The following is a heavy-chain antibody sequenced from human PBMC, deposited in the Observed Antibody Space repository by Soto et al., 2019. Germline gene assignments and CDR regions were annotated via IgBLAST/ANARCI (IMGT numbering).Heavy chain of an antibody. CDR2: ISAYNGNT. J-gene: IGHJ5*02. V-gene: IGHV1-18*01. Sequence: ASVKVSCKASGYTFTSYAMNWVRQAPGQRLEWMGWISAYNGNTNYAQKLQGRVTMTTDTSTSTAYMELRSLRSDDTAVYYCARDKGMNDFWSGYYSSGWFDPWGQGTLVTSPQ. CDR1: GYTFTSYA. D-gene: IGHD3-3*01. CDR3: ARDKGMNDFWSGYYSSGWFDP.